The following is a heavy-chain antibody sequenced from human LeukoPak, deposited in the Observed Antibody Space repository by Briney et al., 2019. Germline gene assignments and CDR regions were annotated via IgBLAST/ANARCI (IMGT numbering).Heavy chain of an antibody. Sequence: SETLSLTCTVSGGSISGGAYYWSWIRQHPGKGLEWIGYIYYSGSTYYNPSLKSRVIVSVDMSKNQFSLKLSSVTAADTAVYYCARSGTSRYYFYGMDVWGQGTTVTVSS. J-gene: IGHJ6*02. CDR3: ARSGTSRYYFYGMDV. CDR1: GGSISGGAYY. D-gene: IGHD1/OR15-1a*01. V-gene: IGHV4-31*03. CDR2: IYYSGST.